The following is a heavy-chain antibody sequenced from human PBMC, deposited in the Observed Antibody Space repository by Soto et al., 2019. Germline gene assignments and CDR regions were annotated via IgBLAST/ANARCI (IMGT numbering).Heavy chain of an antibody. D-gene: IGHD6-19*01. CDR3: ARATSRYSSRFDY. CDR2: IYYSGST. Sequence: TLSLTCTVSGGSISSGGYYWSWIRQHPGKGLEWIGYIYYSGSTYYNPSLKSRVTISVDTSKNQFSLKLSSVTAADTAVYYCARATSRYSSRFDYWGQGTLVTVSS. J-gene: IGHJ4*02. CDR1: GGSISSGGYY. V-gene: IGHV4-31*03.